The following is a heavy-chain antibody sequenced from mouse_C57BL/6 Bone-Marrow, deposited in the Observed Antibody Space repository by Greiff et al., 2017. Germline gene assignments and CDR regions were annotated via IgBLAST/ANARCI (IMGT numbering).Heavy chain of an antibody. Sequence: VKLMESGPGLVQPSPCLSLTCTASGFSLTSYCVHWVRQSPGKGLEWLGVIRSGGSTDYNAAFISRLTISKNNSKCKVFFKMNSVQADDSAIYYCARRDGNYAMDYWGQGTSVTVSS. J-gene: IGHJ4*01. V-gene: IGHV2-2*01. CDR3: ARRDGNYAMDY. CDR1: GFSLTSYC. CDR2: IRSGGST. D-gene: IGHD2-1*01.